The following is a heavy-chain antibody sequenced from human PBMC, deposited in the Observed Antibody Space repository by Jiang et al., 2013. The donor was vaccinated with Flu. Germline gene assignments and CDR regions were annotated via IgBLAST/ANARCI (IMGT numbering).Heavy chain of an antibody. CDR1: GGTFGSYA. J-gene: IGHJ4*02. Sequence: GAEVKKPGSSVKVSCKASGGTFGSYAISWVRQAPGQGLEWMGGIIPIFGTANYAQNFQGRVTITADESTSTAYMELSSLRSDDTAVYYCARGGYYVSGSNFDFVGPGNPGHRLL. V-gene: IGHV1-69*01. CDR2: IIPIFGTA. D-gene: IGHD3-10*01. CDR3: ARGGYYVSGSNFDF.